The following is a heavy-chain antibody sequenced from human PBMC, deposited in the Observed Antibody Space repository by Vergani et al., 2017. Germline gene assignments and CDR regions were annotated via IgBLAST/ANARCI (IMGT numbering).Heavy chain of an antibody. V-gene: IGHV1-69*11. Sequence: QVQLVQSGAEVKKPGSSVKVSCKASGGTFSSYAISWVRQAPGQGLEWMGRIIPILGTANYAQKFQGRVTITEDESTSTAYMELSSLRSEDTAVYYCARARFVTSFGVAPYYYYMDVWGKGTTVTVSS. CDR1: GGTFSSYA. CDR2: IIPILGTA. D-gene: IGHD3-3*01. CDR3: ARARFVTSFGVAPYYYYMDV. J-gene: IGHJ6*03.